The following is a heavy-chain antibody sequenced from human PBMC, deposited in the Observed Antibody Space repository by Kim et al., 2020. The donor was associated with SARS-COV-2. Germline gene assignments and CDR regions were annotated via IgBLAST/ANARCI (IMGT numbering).Heavy chain of an antibody. D-gene: IGHD2-2*01. Sequence: SETLSLTCTVSGGSISSSCYYWGWIRQPPGKGLEWIGSIYYSGSTYYNPSLKSRVTISVDTYKNQFSLKLSSVTAADAAVYYCARHEKWRTRSWLAYWYFDLWGRGTLVTVSS. CDR1: GGSISSSCYY. CDR2: IYYSGST. CDR3: ARHEKWRTRSWLAYWYFDL. J-gene: IGHJ2*01. V-gene: IGHV4-39*01.